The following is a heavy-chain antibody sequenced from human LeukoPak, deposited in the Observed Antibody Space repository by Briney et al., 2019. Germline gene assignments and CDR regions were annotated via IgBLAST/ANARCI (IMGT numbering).Heavy chain of an antibody. D-gene: IGHD2-2*01. CDR1: GYTFTSYY. V-gene: IGHV1-69*13. CDR3: ARTCSSTSCHDAFDI. Sequence: SVKVSCKASGYTFTSYYMHWVRQAPGQGLEWMGGIIPIFGTANYAQKFQGRVTITADESTSTAYMELSSLRSEDTAVYYCARTCSSTSCHDAFDIWGQGTMVTVSS. CDR2: IIPIFGTA. J-gene: IGHJ3*02.